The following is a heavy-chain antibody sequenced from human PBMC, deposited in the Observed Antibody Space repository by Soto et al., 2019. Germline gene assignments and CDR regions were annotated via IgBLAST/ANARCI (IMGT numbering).Heavy chain of an antibody. CDR2: ISAYNGNT. CDR3: ARVNVPIFGVVISYYYYYYYMDV. Sequence: QVQLVQSGAEVKKPGASVKVSCKASGYTFTSYGISWVRQAPGQGLEWMGWISAYNGNTNYAKKLQGRVTMTTDTSTSTAYMELRSLRSDDTAVYYCARVNVPIFGVVISYYYYYYYMDVWGKGTTVTVSS. D-gene: IGHD3-3*01. CDR1: GYTFTSYG. J-gene: IGHJ6*03. V-gene: IGHV1-18*01.